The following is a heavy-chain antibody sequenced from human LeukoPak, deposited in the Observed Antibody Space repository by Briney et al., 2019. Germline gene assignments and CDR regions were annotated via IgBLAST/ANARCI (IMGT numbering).Heavy chain of an antibody. D-gene: IGHD3-3*01. CDR3: VRGRRELPLYDALDV. CDR2: IGTIGDT. Sequence: SGGSLRLSCAASGFTFRSYDMYWVRQATGKGLEWVSAIGTIGDTYYPDSVKGRFTISRDDAKNSLYLQMNSLRAGDTAVYYCVRGRRELPLYDALDVWGQGTMVTVSS. CDR1: GFTFRSYD. J-gene: IGHJ3*01. V-gene: IGHV3-13*01.